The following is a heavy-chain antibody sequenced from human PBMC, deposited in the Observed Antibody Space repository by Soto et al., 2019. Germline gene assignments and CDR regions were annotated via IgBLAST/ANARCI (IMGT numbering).Heavy chain of an antibody. J-gene: IGHJ5*02. CDR3: ATREGGGGSGSYQGNWFDP. CDR1: GYTLTELS. Sequence: ASVKVSCKVSGYTLTELSMHWVRQAPGKGLEWMGGFDPEDGETIYAQKFQGRVTMTEETSTDTAYMELSSQRSEDTAVYYCATREGGGGSGSYQGNWFDPWGQGTLVTVSS. V-gene: IGHV1-24*01. CDR2: FDPEDGET. D-gene: IGHD3-10*01.